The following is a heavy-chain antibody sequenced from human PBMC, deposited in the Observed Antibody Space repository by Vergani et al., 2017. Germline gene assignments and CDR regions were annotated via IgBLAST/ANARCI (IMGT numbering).Heavy chain of an antibody. V-gene: IGHV4-61*02. CDR3: ARDRGYSYGFFDY. Sequence: QVQLQESGPGLVKPSQTLSLTCTVSGGSISSGSYYWSWIRQPAGKGLEWIGRIYTSGSTNYNPSLKSRVTISVEKSKNQFSLKLSSVTAADTAVYYCARDRGYSYGFFDYWGQGTLVTVSS. CDR1: GGSISSGSYY. CDR2: IYTSGST. D-gene: IGHD5-18*01. J-gene: IGHJ4*02.